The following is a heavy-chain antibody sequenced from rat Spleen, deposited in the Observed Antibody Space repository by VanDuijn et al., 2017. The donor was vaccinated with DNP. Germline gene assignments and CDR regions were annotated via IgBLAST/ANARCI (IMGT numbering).Heavy chain of an antibody. Sequence: EVQLVETGGGLVQPGRSLKLSCVASGFTFSSYWMFWIRQAPGKGLEWVASISYDGGRTYYRDSVKGRFTISRDNAKSTLYLQMDSLRSEETATYYCARHGEVPTRYAMDAWGQGTSVTVSS. CDR3: ARHGEVPTRYAMDA. J-gene: IGHJ4*01. D-gene: IGHD2-1*01. CDR2: ISYDGGRT. V-gene: IGHV5-58*01. CDR1: GFTFSSYW.